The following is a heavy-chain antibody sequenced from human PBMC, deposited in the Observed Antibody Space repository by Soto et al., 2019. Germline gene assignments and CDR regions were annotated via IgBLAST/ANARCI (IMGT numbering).Heavy chain of an antibody. Sequence: GGSLRLSCAASGFTFSSYSMNWVRQAPGKGLEWVSYISSSSSTIYYADSVKGRFTISRDNAKNSLYLQMNSLRAEDTAVYYCARTLTIWSFSDAFNIWGQGTMVTVSS. CDR2: ISSSSSTI. CDR1: GFTFSSYS. D-gene: IGHD3-9*01. CDR3: ARTLTIWSFSDAFNI. J-gene: IGHJ3*02. V-gene: IGHV3-48*01.